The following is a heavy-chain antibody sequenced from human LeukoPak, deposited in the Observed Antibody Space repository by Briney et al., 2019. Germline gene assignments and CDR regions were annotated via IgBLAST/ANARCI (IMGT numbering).Heavy chain of an antibody. CDR3: ARDTRGVLDY. J-gene: IGHJ4*02. CDR2: MRPDGREK. D-gene: IGHD3-10*01. Sequence: GGSLRLSCAASGFTFSRDWMTWVRQAPGKGLEWVANMRPDGREKYYADSMKGRFTISRDNAKNSLYLQMNSLRAEDTAVYYCARDTRGVLDYWGQGTLVTVSS. CDR1: GFTFSRDW. V-gene: IGHV3-7*01.